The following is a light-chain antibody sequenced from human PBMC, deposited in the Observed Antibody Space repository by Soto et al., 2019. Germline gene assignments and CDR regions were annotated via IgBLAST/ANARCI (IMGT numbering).Light chain of an antibody. CDR2: GAS. CDR1: QSVSSSY. J-gene: IGKJ1*01. CDR3: QQYGSSPWT. V-gene: IGKV3-20*01. Sequence: EIVLTQSPGTLSLPPGERATLSCRASQSVSSSYLAWYQQKPGQAPRLLIYGASSRATGIPHRFSGSGSGTAFTLTISRLEPEDFAVYYCQQYGSSPWTFGQGTKVDIK.